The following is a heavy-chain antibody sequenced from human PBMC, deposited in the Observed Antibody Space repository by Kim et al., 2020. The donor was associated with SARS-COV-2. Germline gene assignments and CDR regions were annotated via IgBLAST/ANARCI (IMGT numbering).Heavy chain of an antibody. J-gene: IGHJ4*01. CDR1: GGSISSSSYY. CDR3: ARRGGASWYGANFDY. CDR2: IYFSGST. Sequence: SETLSLTCTVSGGSISSSSYYWGWIRQPPGKGLEWIGIIYFSGSTYYNPSLESRVTISVDTSKNQFSLKLSSVTAADTAVYYCARRGGASWYGANFDYWGHGTLVTVSS. V-gene: IGHV4-39*01. D-gene: IGHD6-13*01.